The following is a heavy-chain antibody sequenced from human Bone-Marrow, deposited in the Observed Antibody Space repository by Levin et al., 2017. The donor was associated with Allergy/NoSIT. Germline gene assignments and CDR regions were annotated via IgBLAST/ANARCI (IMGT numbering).Heavy chain of an antibody. V-gene: IGHV3-15*01. J-gene: IGHJ4*02. CDR3: STTYCRGGNCFAFAFGL. D-gene: IGHD2-15*01. CDR1: GFTFHNAW. CDR2: IRSETDGGTP. Sequence: PGGSLRLSCAASGFTFHNAWMNWVRQAPGKGLEWVGRIRSETDGGTPDYAAPVKGRFTISRDDSKNILFLEMNSLKSEDTAVYYCSTTYCRGGNCFAFAFGLWGQGTRVNVSS.